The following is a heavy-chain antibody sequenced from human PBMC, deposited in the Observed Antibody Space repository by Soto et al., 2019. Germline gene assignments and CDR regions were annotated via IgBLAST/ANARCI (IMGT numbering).Heavy chain of an antibody. V-gene: IGHV3-21*01. CDR2: ISSSSYI. D-gene: IGHD2-2*01. CDR1: GFLFSVYS. Sequence: LRLSCAAAGFLFSVYSMNFVRQAPRRGLEWVSSISSSSYIYYADSVKGRFTISRDNAKNSLYLQMNSLRAEDTAVYYCARDSCSSTSCYAEWFDPWGQGTLVTVSS. CDR3: ARDSCSSTSCYAEWFDP. J-gene: IGHJ5*02.